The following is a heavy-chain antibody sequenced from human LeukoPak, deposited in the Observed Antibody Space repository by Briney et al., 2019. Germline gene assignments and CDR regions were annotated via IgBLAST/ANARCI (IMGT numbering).Heavy chain of an antibody. CDR1: GFTFNNAW. CDR3: TSHAAFDP. CDR2: IKSKNVGGTT. J-gene: IGHJ5*02. V-gene: IGHV3-15*01. Sequence: GGSLRLSCAASGFTFNNAWMNWVRQAPGKGLEWVGRIKSKNVGGTTDYAAPVKGRFSISRDDSKNTVYLQMNSLKIEDTAVYYCTSHAAFDPWGQGTLVTVSS.